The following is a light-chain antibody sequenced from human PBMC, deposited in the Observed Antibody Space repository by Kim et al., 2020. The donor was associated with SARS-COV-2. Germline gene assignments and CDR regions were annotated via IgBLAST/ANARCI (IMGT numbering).Light chain of an antibody. J-gene: IGKJ4*01. CDR3: QQYDNLPLN. CDR1: QDISNY. CDR2: DAS. V-gene: IGKV1-33*01. Sequence: DIQMTQSPSSLSASVGDRVTITCQASQDISNYLNWYQQKPGKAPKLLIYDASNLETGVPSRFSGSGSGTDFTFTISSLQPEDIATYYWQQYDNLPLNVGGGTKVEI.